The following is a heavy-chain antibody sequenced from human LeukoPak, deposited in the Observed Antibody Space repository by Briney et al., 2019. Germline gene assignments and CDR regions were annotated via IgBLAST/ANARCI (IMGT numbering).Heavy chain of an antibody. V-gene: IGHV4-4*07. CDR1: GGSISSYY. D-gene: IGHD6-19*01. J-gene: IGHJ4*02. CDR2: IYTSGST. CDR3: ARTRWIAVAGTDYFDY. Sequence: PSETLSLTCTVSGGSISSYYWSWIRRPAGKGLEWIGRIYTSGSTNYNPSLKSRVTISVDTSKNQFSLKLSSVTAADTAVYYRARTRWIAVAGTDYFDYWGQGTLVTVSS.